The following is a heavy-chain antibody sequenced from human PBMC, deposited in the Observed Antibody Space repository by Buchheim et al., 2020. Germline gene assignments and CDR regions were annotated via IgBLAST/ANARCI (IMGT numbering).Heavy chain of an antibody. CDR1: GGSISSYY. D-gene: IGHD3-22*01. CDR2: IYYSGST. J-gene: IGHJ3*02. V-gene: IGHV4-59*08. Sequence: QVQLQESGPGLVKPSETLSLTCTVSGGSISSYYWSWIRQPPGKGLEWIGSIYYSGSTNYNPSLKSRATITVETPNNQHIHKLSSVTAADTAVYYCARQNEDYYDSSGFFSLTHAFDIWGQGT. CDR3: ARQNEDYYDSSGFFSLTHAFDI.